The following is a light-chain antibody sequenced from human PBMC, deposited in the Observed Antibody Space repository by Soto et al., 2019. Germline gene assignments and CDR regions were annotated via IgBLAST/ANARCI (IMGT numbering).Light chain of an antibody. J-gene: IGKJ1*01. V-gene: IGKV3-20*01. CDR1: QSVSNY. CDR2: AAS. CDR3: QQYGNSVRT. Sequence: EIVLIQSPGTLSLSPGERATLSCRATQSVSNYLAWYHQKPGQAPRLLIYAASSRASGIPDRFSGSGSGTDFTLTISRLEPEDFAVYYCQQYGNSVRTFGQGTKVEIK.